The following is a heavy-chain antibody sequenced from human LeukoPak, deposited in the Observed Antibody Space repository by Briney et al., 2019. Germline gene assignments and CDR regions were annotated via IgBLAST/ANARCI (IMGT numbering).Heavy chain of an antibody. J-gene: IGHJ4*02. CDR2: VYYSGNI. Sequence: SETLSLTCTVSGGSISSSAYYWTWIRQHPVKGLEWIGYVYYSGNIHYNPSLKGRVTISLDTSKDLFSLKLTSVTVADTAVYYCARDSRGVFDSWGQGSLVTVSS. V-gene: IGHV4-31*03. CDR1: GGSISSSAYY. CDR3: ARDSRGVFDS.